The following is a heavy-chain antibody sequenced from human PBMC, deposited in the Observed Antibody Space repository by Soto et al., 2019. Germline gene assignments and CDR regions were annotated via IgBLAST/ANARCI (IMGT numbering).Heavy chain of an antibody. CDR1: GYSFTSYV. J-gene: IGHJ6*02. D-gene: IGHD3-16*01. CDR2: IYPGDSDT. V-gene: IGHV5-51*01. Sequence: PGESQRVSCRCSGYSFTSYVSGWVRQMPGKGLEWMGIIYPGDSDTRYSPSFQGQVTISADKSISTAYLQWSSLKASDTAMYYCARHNKGEDYYYYGMDVWGQGPTVNVSS. CDR3: ARHNKGEDYYYYGMDV.